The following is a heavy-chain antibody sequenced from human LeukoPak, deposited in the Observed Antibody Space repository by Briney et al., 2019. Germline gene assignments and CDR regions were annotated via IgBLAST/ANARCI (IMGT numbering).Heavy chain of an antibody. CDR3: AREGIIGNRKLFPDY. J-gene: IGHJ4*02. CDR2: ISTSGST. V-gene: IGHV4-4*07. D-gene: IGHD1-14*01. CDR1: DGSISSYY. Sequence: PSETLSLTCTVSDGSISSYYWSWIRQPAGKGLEWIGRISTSGSTNYNPSLKSRVTMSVDTSKNQFSLKLSSVTAADTAVYYCAREGIIGNRKLFPDYWGQGTLVTVSS.